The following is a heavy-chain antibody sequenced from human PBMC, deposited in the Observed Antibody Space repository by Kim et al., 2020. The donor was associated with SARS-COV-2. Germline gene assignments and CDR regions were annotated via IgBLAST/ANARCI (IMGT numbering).Heavy chain of an antibody. CDR3: ARHLRRYSYADY. V-gene: IGHV4-59*08. D-gene: IGHD5-18*01. J-gene: IGHJ4*02. Sequence: NYTPSLKSRATRSGAPSKNQFSLKLSSVTAADTAVYYCARHLRRYSYADYWGQGTLVTVSS.